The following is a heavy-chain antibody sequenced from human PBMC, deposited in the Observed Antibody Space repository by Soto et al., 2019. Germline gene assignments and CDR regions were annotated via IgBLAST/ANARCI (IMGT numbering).Heavy chain of an antibody. CDR3: ARHGPRVYYDNSDYYYYGMDV. V-gene: IGHV5-51*01. CDR1: GYSFTIYW. Sequence: PXESLKISFKGSGYSFTIYWIGWVRQIPGKGLEWMGIIYPCDSDTRYSPSFQGQVTISADKSISTAYLQWSSLKASDTAMYYCARHGPRVYYDNSDYYYYGMDVWGQGTTVTVSS. J-gene: IGHJ6*02. CDR2: IYPCDSDT. D-gene: IGHD3-22*01.